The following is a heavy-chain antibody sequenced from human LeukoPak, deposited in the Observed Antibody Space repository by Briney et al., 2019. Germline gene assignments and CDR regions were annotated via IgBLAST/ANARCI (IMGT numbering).Heavy chain of an antibody. D-gene: IGHD1-7*01. CDR1: GYTFIDYY. Sequence: ASVKVSCKASGYTFIDYYMQWVRQAPGQGLEWMGWINPKSGGTKYAQKFHGRVTMTRDTSISTAYMELSRLRSDDTAVYYCAREAGKLSNPEKMFDFWGQGTLVTVSS. CDR3: AREAGKLSNPEKMFDF. CDR2: INPKSGGT. J-gene: IGHJ4*02. V-gene: IGHV1-2*02.